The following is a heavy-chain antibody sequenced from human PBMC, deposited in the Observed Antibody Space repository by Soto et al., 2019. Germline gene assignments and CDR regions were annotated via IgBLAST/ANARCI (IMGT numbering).Heavy chain of an antibody. D-gene: IGHD3-10*01. CDR1: GDSVSSNTAG. CDR3: SKGGLFLGGPHGWFDL. Sequence: PSQTLSLTCGISGDSVSSNTAGWSWIRQSPSRGLEWLGRTYYRSKWYFDYGVSVNGRITINPDTSKNQFSLHLNSVTPEDTAVYYCSKGGLFLGGPHGWFDLWGQGMLVSASS. V-gene: IGHV6-1*01. CDR2: TYYRSKWYF. J-gene: IGHJ5*02.